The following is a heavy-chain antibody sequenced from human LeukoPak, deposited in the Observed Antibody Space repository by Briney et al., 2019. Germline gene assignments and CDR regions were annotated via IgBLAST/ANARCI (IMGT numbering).Heavy chain of an antibody. J-gene: IGHJ5*02. D-gene: IGHD5-12*01. CDR3: AKDLAVGYSGYDP. CDR1: GFNFSSYG. CDR2: IRYDGSNK. Sequence: GGSLRLSCAASGFNFSSYGMHWVRQAPGKGLEWVAFIRYDGSNKYYADSVKGRFTISRDNSKNTLYLQMNSLRAEDTTVYYCAKDLAVGYSGYDPWGQGTLVTVSS. V-gene: IGHV3-30*02.